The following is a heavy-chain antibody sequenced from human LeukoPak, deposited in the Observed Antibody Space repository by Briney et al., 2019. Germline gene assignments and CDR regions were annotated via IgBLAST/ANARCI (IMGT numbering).Heavy chain of an antibody. V-gene: IGHV4-59*01. D-gene: IGHD3-10*01. CDR3: ACLMVRGVVDP. Sequence: SETLSLTCTVSGGSISSYYWSWVRQPPGKGLEWIGYIYYSGSTNYNPSLKSRVTISVDTSKNQFSLKLSSVTAADTAVYYCACLMVRGVVDPWGQGTLVTVSS. CDR2: IYYSGST. CDR1: GGSISSYY. J-gene: IGHJ5*02.